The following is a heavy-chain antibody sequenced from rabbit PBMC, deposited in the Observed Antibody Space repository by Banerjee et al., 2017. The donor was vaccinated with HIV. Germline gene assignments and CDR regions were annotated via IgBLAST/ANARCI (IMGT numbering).Heavy chain of an antibody. CDR1: GFSFSSSYY. D-gene: IGHD4-1*01. J-gene: IGHJ4*01. CDR3: AREYSSATTYFKL. Sequence: QSLEESGGDLVKPGASLTLTCTASGFSFSSSYYMCWVRQAPGKGLEWIACIYAGSSGTTYYASWAKGRFTISKTSSTTVTLQMTSLTAADTATYFCAREYSSATTYFKLWGPGTLVTVS. CDR2: IYAGSSGTT. V-gene: IGHV1S40*01.